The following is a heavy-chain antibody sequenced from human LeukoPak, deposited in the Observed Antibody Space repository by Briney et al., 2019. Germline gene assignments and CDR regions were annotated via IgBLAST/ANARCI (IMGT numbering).Heavy chain of an antibody. CDR1: GYTFTKYV. CDR2: INAGNGDT. J-gene: IGHJ4*02. D-gene: IGHD2-21*01. Sequence: PGASVKLSCKASGYTFTKYVVHWVRQAPGQRPEWISWINAGNGDTKYSQNFQDRVTITRDTSANTAYMELSSLTSEDTALYYCARDDCGDTCYPGGYWGQGTLVTVSS. CDR3: ARDDCGDTCYPGGY. V-gene: IGHV1-3*01.